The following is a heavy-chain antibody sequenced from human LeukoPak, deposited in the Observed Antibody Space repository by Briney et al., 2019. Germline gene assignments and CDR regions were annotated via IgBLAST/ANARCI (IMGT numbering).Heavy chain of an antibody. V-gene: IGHV3-23*01. Sequence: GGSLRLSCAASGFTFNSYGMYWVRQAPGKGLEWVSGIFGSGGSAHYADSVKGRFTISRDNSKNTVYLQMDNLRVEDTAVYYCGKTTTGYSSGRYPGWPVDYWGQGTLVTVSS. CDR1: GFTFNSYG. CDR2: IFGSGGSA. CDR3: GKTTTGYSSGRYPGWPVDY. J-gene: IGHJ4*02. D-gene: IGHD6-19*01.